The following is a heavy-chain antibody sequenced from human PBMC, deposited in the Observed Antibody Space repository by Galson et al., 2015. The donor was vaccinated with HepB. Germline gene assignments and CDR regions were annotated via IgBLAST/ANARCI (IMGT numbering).Heavy chain of an antibody. CDR1: GGTFSSYA. CDR2: IIPIFGTA. CDR3: ARDQSPAYYDFWSGPKPLQYSSSRDV. D-gene: IGHD3-3*01. J-gene: IGHJ6*01. V-gene: IGHV1-69*13. Sequence: SVKVSCKASGGTFSSYAISWVRQAPGQGLEWMGGIIPIFGTANYAQKFQGRVTITADESTSTAYMELSSLRSEDTAVYYCARDQSPAYYDFWSGPKPLQYSSSRDVWGKGPRSPSPQ.